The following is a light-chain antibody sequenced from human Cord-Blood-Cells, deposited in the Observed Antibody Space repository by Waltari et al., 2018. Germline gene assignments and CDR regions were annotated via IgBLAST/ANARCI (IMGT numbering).Light chain of an antibody. CDR1: QSVSSN. J-gene: IGKJ1*01. CDR3: QQYNNWPT. CDR2: GES. V-gene: IGKV3-15*01. Sequence: EIVMTQSPATLSVSPGERATLSCRAMQSVSSNLAWYQQKPGQAPRLLIYGESTRATCIPARFSGSGSGTEFTLTISSMQSVDFAVYNCQQYNNWPTFGQGTKVENK.